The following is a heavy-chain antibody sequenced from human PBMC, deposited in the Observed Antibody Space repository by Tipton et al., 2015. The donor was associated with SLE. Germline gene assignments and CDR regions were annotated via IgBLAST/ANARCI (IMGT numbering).Heavy chain of an antibody. CDR3: AREPGGATAEYFQH. D-gene: IGHD1-26*01. CDR1: GGSISSYY. J-gene: IGHJ1*01. Sequence: TLSLTCTVSGGSISSYYWSWIRQPPGKGLEWIGYIYTSGSTNYNPSLKSRVTISVDTSKNQFSLKLSSVTAADTAVYYCAREPGGATAEYFQHWGQGTLVTVSS. V-gene: IGHV4-4*08. CDR2: IYTSGST.